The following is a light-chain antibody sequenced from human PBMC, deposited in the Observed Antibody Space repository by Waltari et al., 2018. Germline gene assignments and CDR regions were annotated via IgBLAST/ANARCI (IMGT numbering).Light chain of an antibody. CDR3: QQYDGEVVT. V-gene: IGKV3-20*01. Sequence: EIVLTQSPGTLSLSPGERAPLSCRASQSVTSSSLTWYQQKLGQAPRLLIYGPSSRATGIPDRFSGSGSGTDFTLTISRLEPEDFAVYYCQQYDGEVVTFGGGTKVEI. CDR2: GPS. CDR1: QSVTSSS. J-gene: IGKJ4*01.